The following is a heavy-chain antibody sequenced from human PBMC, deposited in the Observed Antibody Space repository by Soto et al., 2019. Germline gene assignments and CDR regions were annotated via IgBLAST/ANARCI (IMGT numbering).Heavy chain of an antibody. V-gene: IGHV3-23*01. CDR2: ISGSGDRT. D-gene: IGHD5-12*01. J-gene: IGHJ4*02. Sequence: GSLRLSCAASGFTFSSYAMSWVRQAPGKGLEWVSSISGSGDRTYYADSVKGRFIISRDNSKNTLYVQMNSLRAEDTAVYYCAKVKTWTYLDFWGQGSLVTVSS. CDR3: AKVKTWTYLDF. CDR1: GFTFSSYA.